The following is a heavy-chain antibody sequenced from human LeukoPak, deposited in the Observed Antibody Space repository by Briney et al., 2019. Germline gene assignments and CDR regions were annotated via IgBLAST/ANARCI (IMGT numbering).Heavy chain of an antibody. V-gene: IGHV3-23*01. D-gene: IGHD3-3*01. Sequence: GGSLRLSCAVSGFNVSSNYLNWVRQAPGKGLEWVSTISGSGSTTYYADSVKGRFTISRDNSKNTLSLQMNSLRGEDTAVYYCGIHLFGLVIDFDDWGQGTLVTVSS. CDR1: GFNVSSNY. CDR2: ISGSGSTT. CDR3: GIHLFGLVIDFDD. J-gene: IGHJ4*02.